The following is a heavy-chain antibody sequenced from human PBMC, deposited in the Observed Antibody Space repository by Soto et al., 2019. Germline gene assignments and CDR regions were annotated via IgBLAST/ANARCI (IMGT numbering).Heavy chain of an antibody. Sequence: LSLTCTVSGGSTSSSSSYWGWIRQPPGKGLEWIGTIYSGSTYYNPSLKSRVTISVDTSKNQFSLKLSSVAAADTAIYYCATTRGIAVGGSFDYWGQGTLVTVS. J-gene: IGHJ4*02. D-gene: IGHD6-13*01. V-gene: IGHV4-39*01. CDR3: ATTRGIAVGGSFDY. CDR1: GGSTSSSSSY. CDR2: IYSGST.